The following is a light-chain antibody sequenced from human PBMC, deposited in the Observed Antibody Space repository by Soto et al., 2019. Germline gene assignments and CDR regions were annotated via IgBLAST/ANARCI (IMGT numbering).Light chain of an antibody. CDR1: QSVSSY. CDR2: DAS. V-gene: IGKV3-11*01. J-gene: IGKJ3*01. Sequence: EIVLTQSPATLSLSPGERATLSCRASQSVSSYLAWYQQKPGQAPRLLIYDASNRATGIPARFSGSGSGTDFTLTISSLEPEDFALYYCQQRSNWPPTFGPGTKVHIK. CDR3: QQRSNWPPT.